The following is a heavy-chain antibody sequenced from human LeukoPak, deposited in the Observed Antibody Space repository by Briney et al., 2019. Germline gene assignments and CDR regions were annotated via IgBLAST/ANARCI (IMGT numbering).Heavy chain of an antibody. Sequence: GGSLRLSCAASGFTVSSNYMSWVRQAPRKGLEWVSVIYSGGSTYYADSVKGRFTISRDNSKNTLYLQMNSLRAEDTAVYYCARRGDSSGLDHWGQGTLVTVSS. J-gene: IGHJ4*02. D-gene: IGHD6-19*01. CDR2: IYSGGST. CDR3: ARRGDSSGLDH. CDR1: GFTVSSNY. V-gene: IGHV3-53*01.